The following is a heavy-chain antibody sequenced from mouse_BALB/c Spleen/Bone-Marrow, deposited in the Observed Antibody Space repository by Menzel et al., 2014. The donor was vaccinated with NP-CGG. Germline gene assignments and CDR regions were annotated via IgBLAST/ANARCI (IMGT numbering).Heavy chain of an antibody. Sequence: VQVVESGGGLVQPGGSRKLSCAASGFTFSSFGMHWVRQAPEKGLEWVAYISSGSSTIYYGDTVMGRFTISRDNPKNTLFLQMTSLRSEDTATYYCVRSGSSSGYFDYWGQGTTLTVSS. J-gene: IGHJ2*01. CDR3: VRSGSSSGYFDY. CDR2: ISSGSSTI. CDR1: GFTFSSFG. V-gene: IGHV5-17*02. D-gene: IGHD1-1*01.